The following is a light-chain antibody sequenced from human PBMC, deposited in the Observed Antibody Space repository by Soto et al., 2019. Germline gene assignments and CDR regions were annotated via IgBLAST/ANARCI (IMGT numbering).Light chain of an antibody. Sequence: AIQMTQSPSSLSASVGDRVTITCRASQDIRNDLGWYQQKPGKTPKLLLFAASSLQSGVPSRFSGSGSGTDFTITISSLQPEDLETYYCLHDFNYPWTFGQGTKVEIE. V-gene: IGKV1-6*01. CDR2: AAS. CDR3: LHDFNYPWT. J-gene: IGKJ1*01. CDR1: QDIRND.